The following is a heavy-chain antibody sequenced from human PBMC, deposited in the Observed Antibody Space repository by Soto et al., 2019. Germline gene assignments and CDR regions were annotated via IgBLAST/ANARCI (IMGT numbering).Heavy chain of an antibody. Sequence: GESLKISCKGSGYSFTSYWISWVRQMPGKGLEWMGRIDPSDSYTNYSPSFQGHVTISADKSISTAYLQWSSLKASDTAMYYCARFSTKNFVQLSDYYGMDVWGQGTTVTVPS. CDR3: ARFSTKNFVQLSDYYGMDV. J-gene: IGHJ6*02. D-gene: IGHD1-1*01. CDR1: GYSFTSYW. CDR2: IDPSDSYT. V-gene: IGHV5-10-1*01.